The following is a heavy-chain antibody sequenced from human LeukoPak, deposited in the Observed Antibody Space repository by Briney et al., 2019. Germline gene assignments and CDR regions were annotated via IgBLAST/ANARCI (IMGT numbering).Heavy chain of an antibody. J-gene: IGHJ5*02. CDR2: IYYSGST. V-gene: IGHV4-31*03. D-gene: IGHD5-12*01. Sequence: SQTLSLTCTVSGGSISSGGYYWNWIRQHPGKGLEWIGYIYYSGSTYSNPSLKSRVTISGDTSKNQFSLKLSSVTAADTAVYYCARDPSRAYENWFDPWGQGTLVTVSS. CDR1: GGSISSGGYY. CDR3: ARDPSRAYENWFDP.